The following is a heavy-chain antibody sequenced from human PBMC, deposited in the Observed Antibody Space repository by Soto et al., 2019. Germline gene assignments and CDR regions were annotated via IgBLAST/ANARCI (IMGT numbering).Heavy chain of an antibody. CDR3: ARHSPVTTNSWFAFDI. CDR2: IYYSGST. D-gene: IGHD4-17*01. V-gene: IGHV4-39*01. Sequence: SETLSLTCTVSGGSISSSSYYWGWIRQPPRKGLEWIGSIYYSGSTYYYPSLKSRVTISVDKSKNRFSLKLSSVAAADTVVYYCARHSPVTTNSWFAFDIWGQGTMVTVSS. J-gene: IGHJ3*02. CDR1: GGSISSSSYY.